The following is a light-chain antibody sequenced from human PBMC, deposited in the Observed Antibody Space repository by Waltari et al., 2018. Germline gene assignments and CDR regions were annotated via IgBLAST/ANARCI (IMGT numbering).Light chain of an antibody. CDR3: QQYNNWPPRT. Sequence: EIVMTQSPATLSVSPGDRATLPCRASQSVSSNLAWYQQKPGQAPRLLIYGASTRATGIPARFSGSGSGTEFTLTISSLQSEDFAVYYCQQYNNWPPRTFGQGTKVEIK. J-gene: IGKJ1*01. V-gene: IGKV3-15*01. CDR1: QSVSSN. CDR2: GAS.